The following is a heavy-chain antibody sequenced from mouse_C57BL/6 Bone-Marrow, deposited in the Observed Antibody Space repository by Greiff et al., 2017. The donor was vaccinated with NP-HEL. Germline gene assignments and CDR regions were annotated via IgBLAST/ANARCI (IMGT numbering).Heavy chain of an antibody. D-gene: IGHD5-1-1*01. CDR1: GYTFTDYY. J-gene: IGHJ2*01. V-gene: IGHV1-76*01. CDR2: IYPGSGNT. Sequence: VKLVESGAELVRPGASVKLSCKASGYTFTDYYINWVKQRPGQGLEWIARIYPGSGNTYYNEKFKGKATLTAEKSSSTAYMQLSSLTSEDSAVYFCARNPYGNYFDYWGQGTTLTVSS. CDR3: ARNPYGNYFDY.